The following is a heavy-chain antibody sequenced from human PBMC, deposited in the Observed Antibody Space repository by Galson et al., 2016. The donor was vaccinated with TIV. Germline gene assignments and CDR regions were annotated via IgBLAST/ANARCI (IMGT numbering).Heavy chain of an antibody. D-gene: IGHD3-3*02. CDR1: GFTFRSYE. CDR2: ISPDERIK. Sequence: SLRLSCAASGFTFRSYEIHWVRQAPGTGLEWVAVISPDERIKLYAKSVTGRFTVSRDSSNNMLYLQMNSLRAEDTALYYCARDAFLGSPDYFDFWGQGTLVTVSS. J-gene: IGHJ4*02. V-gene: IGHV3-30*04. CDR3: ARDAFLGSPDYFDF.